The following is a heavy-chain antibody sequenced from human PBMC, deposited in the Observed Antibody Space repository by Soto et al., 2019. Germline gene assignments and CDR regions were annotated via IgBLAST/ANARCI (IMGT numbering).Heavy chain of an antibody. CDR3: ARRYSSSLDV. D-gene: IGHD6-13*01. CDR1: GGSIRSYY. Sequence: SETLSLTCIVSGGSIRSYYWSWIRQPPGKGLEWIGYIYYSGSTNYNPSLKSRVTISVDTSKNQFSLKLSSVTAADTAVYSCARRYSSSLDVWGQGTTVTVS. J-gene: IGHJ6*02. CDR2: IYYSGST. V-gene: IGHV4-59*08.